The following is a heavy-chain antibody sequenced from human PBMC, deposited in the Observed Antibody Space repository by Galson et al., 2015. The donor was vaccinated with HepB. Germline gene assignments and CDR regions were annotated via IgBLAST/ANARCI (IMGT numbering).Heavy chain of an antibody. D-gene: IGHD2-21*02. Sequence: SLRLSCAASGFTFSSYAMHWVRQAPGKGLEWVAVISYDGSNKYYADSVKGRFTISRDNSKNTLYLQMNSLRAEDTAVYYCARDGGGYCGGDCYSWYFDLWGRGTLVTVSS. V-gene: IGHV3-30-3*01. J-gene: IGHJ2*01. CDR2: ISYDGSNK. CDR1: GFTFSSYA. CDR3: ARDGGGYCGGDCYSWYFDL.